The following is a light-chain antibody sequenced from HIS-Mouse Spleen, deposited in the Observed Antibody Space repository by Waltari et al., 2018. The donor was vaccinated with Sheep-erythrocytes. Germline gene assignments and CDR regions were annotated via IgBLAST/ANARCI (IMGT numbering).Light chain of an antibody. CDR2: LGS. J-gene: IGKJ1*01. Sequence: DIVMTKSPLCLPVTSGEPASTPCRSSQSLLHSNGYNYLDWYLQKPGQSPQLLIYLGSNRASGVPDRFSGSGSGTDFTLKISRVEAEDVGVYYCMQALQTPRTFGQGTKVEIK. CDR1: QSLLHSNGYNY. V-gene: IGKV2-28*01. CDR3: MQALQTPRT.